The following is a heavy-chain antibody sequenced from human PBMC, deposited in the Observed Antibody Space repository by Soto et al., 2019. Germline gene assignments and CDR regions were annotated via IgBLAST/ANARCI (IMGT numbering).Heavy chain of an antibody. Sequence: RGESLKISCKGSGYSFTSSWIGWVRQMPGKGLEWMGIIYPGDSDTRYSPSFQGQVTISADKSISTAYLQWSSLKASDTAMYYCARQSTMGFSSSSSDYGMDVWGQGTTVTVSS. CDR1: GYSFTSSW. D-gene: IGHD6-6*01. CDR3: ARQSTMGFSSSSSDYGMDV. J-gene: IGHJ6*02. CDR2: IYPGDSDT. V-gene: IGHV5-51*01.